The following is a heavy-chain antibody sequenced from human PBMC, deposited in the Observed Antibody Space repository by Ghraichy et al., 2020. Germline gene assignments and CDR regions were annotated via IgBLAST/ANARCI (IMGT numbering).Heavy chain of an antibody. J-gene: IGHJ5*02. Sequence: GGSLRLSCAASGFTFSNYAMSWVRQAPGKGLEWVSAISAGGGSTYYPDSVKGRFTISRDNSKNTLYLQMNSLRAEDTALSYCAKDRSGSYLNNWFDPWGQGTLVTVSS. V-gene: IGHV3-23*01. D-gene: IGHD1-26*01. CDR1: GFTFSNYA. CDR2: ISAGGGST. CDR3: AKDRSGSYLNNWFDP.